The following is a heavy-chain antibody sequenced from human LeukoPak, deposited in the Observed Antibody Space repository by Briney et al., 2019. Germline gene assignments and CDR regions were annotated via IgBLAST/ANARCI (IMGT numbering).Heavy chain of an antibody. CDR1: GGSISSGDYY. Sequence: TSETLSLTCTVSGGSISSGDYYWSWIRQPPGKGLEWIGYIYYSGSTYYNPSLKSRVTISVDTSKNQFSLKLSPVTAADTAVYYCARGSVDIVATIGGGYYYYYMDVWGKGTTVTVSS. CDR3: ARGSVDIVATIGGGYYYYYMDV. J-gene: IGHJ6*03. D-gene: IGHD5-12*01. V-gene: IGHV4-30-4*08. CDR2: IYYSGST.